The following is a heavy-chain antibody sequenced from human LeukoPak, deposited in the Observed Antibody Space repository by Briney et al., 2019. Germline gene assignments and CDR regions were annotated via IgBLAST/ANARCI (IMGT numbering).Heavy chain of an antibody. Sequence: ASVKASCKASGYTFTGYYMHWVRQAPGQRLEWMGWINPNSGGTNYAQKFQGRVTMTRHTSTSTAYMELSRLRSDDTAVYYCARGGAVNYGSGGFGNYYYGMDVWGQGTTVTVSS. V-gene: IGHV1-2*02. CDR1: GYTFTGYY. CDR3: ARGGAVNYGSGGFGNYYYGMDV. CDR2: INPNSGGT. D-gene: IGHD3-10*01. J-gene: IGHJ6*02.